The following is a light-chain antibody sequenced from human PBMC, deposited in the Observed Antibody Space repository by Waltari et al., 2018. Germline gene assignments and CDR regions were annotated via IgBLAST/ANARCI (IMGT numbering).Light chain of an antibody. CDR1: QSVSSK. Sequence: EIVMTQSPATLSVSPGERATLSCRASQSVSSKLAWYQHKPGPAPRLLIYAASTRATGIPARFSGSVSGTEFTLTISSLQSEDFAVYYCQQYDDWPLPFGGGTKVESK. CDR3: QQYDDWPLP. V-gene: IGKV3-15*01. J-gene: IGKJ4*01. CDR2: AAS.